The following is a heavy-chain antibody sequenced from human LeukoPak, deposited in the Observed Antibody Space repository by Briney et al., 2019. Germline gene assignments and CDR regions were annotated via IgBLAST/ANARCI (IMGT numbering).Heavy chain of an antibody. D-gene: IGHD3-3*01. CDR1: GFTFTSSA. V-gene: IGHV1-58*02. CDR2: IVVGSGNT. J-gene: IGHJ6*02. CDR3: AAEGWSGYSSYYYYGMDV. Sequence: SVKVSCKASGFTFTSSAMQWVRQARGQRLEWIGWIVVGSGNTNYAQKFQERVTITRDMSTSTAYMELSSLRSEDTAVYYCAAEGWSGYSSYYYYGMDVWGQGTTVTVSS.